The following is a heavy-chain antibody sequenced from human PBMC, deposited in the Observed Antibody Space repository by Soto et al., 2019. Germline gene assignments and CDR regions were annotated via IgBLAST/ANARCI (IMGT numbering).Heavy chain of an antibody. CDR1: GFTFSRNT. Sequence: EVQLVESGGGLVKPGGSLRLSCVTSGFTFSRNTMNWVRQAPGKGLEWVASITSSGSYVYYADSVKGRFSASRDNAKNSLSLQMDSLRPDDTAIYFCVKDEGIEPMDVWGQETTVTVSS. J-gene: IGHJ6*02. CDR2: ITSSGSYV. V-gene: IGHV3-21*01. D-gene: IGHD3-3*02. CDR3: VKDEGIEPMDV.